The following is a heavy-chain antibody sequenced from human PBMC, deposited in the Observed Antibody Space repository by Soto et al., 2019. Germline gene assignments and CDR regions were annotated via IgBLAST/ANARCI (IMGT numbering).Heavy chain of an antibody. J-gene: IGHJ4*02. CDR2: ISYDGSNK. CDR3: AKGTDGGD. CDR1: GFTFSSYG. V-gene: IGHV3-30*18. Sequence: QVQLVESGGGVVQPGRSLRLSCAASGFTFSSYGMHWVRQAPGKGLEWVAVISYDGSNKDYADSVKGRFTISRDNSKNTLYLQMNRLRTEDTAVYYCAKGTDGGDWGQGTLVTVSS. D-gene: IGHD3-16*01.